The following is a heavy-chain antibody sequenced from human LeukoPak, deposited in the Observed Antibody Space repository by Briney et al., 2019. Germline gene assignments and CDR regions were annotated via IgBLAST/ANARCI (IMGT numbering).Heavy chain of an antibody. D-gene: IGHD6-13*01. CDR2: ISSSGSTI. Sequence: GGSLRLSCAASGFTFSDYYMSWIRQAPGKGLEWVSYISSSGSTIYYADSVKGRFTISRDNAKNSLYLQMNSLRAEDTAVYYCANTGYSSSWGEYFQHWGQGTLVTVSS. CDR3: ANTGYSSSWGEYFQH. CDR1: GFTFSDYY. V-gene: IGHV3-11*01. J-gene: IGHJ1*01.